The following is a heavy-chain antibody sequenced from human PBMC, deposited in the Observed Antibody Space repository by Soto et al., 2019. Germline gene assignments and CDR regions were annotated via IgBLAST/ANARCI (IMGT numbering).Heavy chain of an antibody. J-gene: IGHJ3*02. Sequence: GGSLRLSCAASGFTFSSYEMNWVRQAPGKGLEWVSYISSSGSTIYYADSVKGRFTISRDNAKNSLYLQMNSLRAEDTAVYYCARDQFMGSSGWCWDAFDIWGQGTMVTVSS. CDR1: GFTFSSYE. D-gene: IGHD6-19*01. V-gene: IGHV3-48*03. CDR3: ARDQFMGSSGWCWDAFDI. CDR2: ISSSGSTI.